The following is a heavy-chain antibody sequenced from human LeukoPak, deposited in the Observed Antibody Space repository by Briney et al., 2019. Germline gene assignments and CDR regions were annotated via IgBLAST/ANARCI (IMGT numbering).Heavy chain of an antibody. CDR2: ISAYNGNT. Sequence: ASVKVSCKASGYTFTSYGISWVRQAPGQGLEWMGWISAYNGNTNYAQKLQGRVTMTTDTSTSTAYMELRSLRSDDTAVYYCARDKRYFDWSTDALDIWGQGTMVTVSS. D-gene: IGHD3-9*01. J-gene: IGHJ3*02. CDR1: GYTFTSYG. V-gene: IGHV1-18*01. CDR3: ARDKRYFDWSTDALDI.